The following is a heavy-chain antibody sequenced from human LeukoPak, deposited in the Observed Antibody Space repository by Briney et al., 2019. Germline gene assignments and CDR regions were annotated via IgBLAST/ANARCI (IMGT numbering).Heavy chain of an antibody. D-gene: IGHD2/OR15-2a*01. Sequence: ASVTVSCKASGYTFTGYYIHWVRQAPGQGLEWVGWINPNSGGTNYAQKFHGRVTMTRVTSIKTAYMELSRRRSDDTAVYYCTREIVDEDWFDPWGQGTLVTVSS. J-gene: IGHJ5*02. CDR2: INPNSGGT. V-gene: IGHV1-2*02. CDR1: GYTFTGYY. CDR3: TREIVDEDWFDP.